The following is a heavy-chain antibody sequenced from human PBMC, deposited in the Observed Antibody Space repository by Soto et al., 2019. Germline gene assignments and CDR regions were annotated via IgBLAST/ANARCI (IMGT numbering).Heavy chain of an antibody. D-gene: IGHD1-26*01. J-gene: IGHJ4*02. CDR3: ASVGATTPFDY. CDR1: GGSSSGYY. CDR2: INHSEST. V-gene: IGHV4-34*01. Sequence: PSETRSPTCAVYGGSSSGYYWSWIRQPPGKGLEWIGEINHSESTNYNPPLKSRVTISVDTSKNQFSLKLSSVTAADTAVYYCASVGATTPFDYWGQGTLVTVSS.